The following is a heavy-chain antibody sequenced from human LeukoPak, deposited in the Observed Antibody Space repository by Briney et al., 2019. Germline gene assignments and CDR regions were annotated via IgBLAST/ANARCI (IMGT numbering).Heavy chain of an antibody. CDR3: AKEEGYYYDSGGYYVEYFQH. J-gene: IGHJ1*01. CDR1: GFMFSNYA. D-gene: IGHD3-22*01. V-gene: IGHV3-23*01. Sequence: GGSLRLSCAASGFMFSNYAMTWVRQAPGKGLESISVISGSGDATNYADSVKGRFTISRDNSKSMLYVQMNSLRAEDTAVYYCAKEEGYYYDSGGYYVEYFQHWGQGTLVTVSS. CDR2: ISGSGDAT.